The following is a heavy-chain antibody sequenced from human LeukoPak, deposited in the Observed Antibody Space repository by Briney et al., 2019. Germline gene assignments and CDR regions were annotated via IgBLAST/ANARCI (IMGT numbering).Heavy chain of an antibody. V-gene: IGHV3-7*01. Sequence: GGSLRLSCAVSGFTFSDYSMNWVRQAPGKGLEWVANIRQDGSDKFYVDSVKGRFTISRDNARNSLFLQMNSLRAEDTAVYYCVRDSYTNTWHFQNEDYWGQGTLVTVSS. J-gene: IGHJ4*02. CDR3: VRDSYTNTWHFQNEDY. CDR2: IRQDGSDK. D-gene: IGHD2-2*02. CDR1: GFTFSDYS.